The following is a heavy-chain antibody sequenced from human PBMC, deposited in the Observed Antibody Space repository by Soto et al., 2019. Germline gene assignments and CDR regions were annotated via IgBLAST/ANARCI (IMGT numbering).Heavy chain of an antibody. CDR2: IIPIFGTA. Sequence: QVQLVQSGAEVKKPGSSVKVSCKASGGTFSSYAISWVRQAPGQGLEWMGGIIPIFGTANYAQKFQGRVTITADESTSTAYMELSSLRSEDTAVYYSASSGVVVIAATRPYYYGMDVWGQGTTVTVSS. J-gene: IGHJ6*02. CDR1: GGTFSSYA. V-gene: IGHV1-69*01. CDR3: ASSGVVVIAATRPYYYGMDV. D-gene: IGHD2-15*01.